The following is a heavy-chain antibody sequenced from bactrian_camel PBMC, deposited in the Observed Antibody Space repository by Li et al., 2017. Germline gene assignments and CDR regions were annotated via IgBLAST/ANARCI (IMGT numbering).Heavy chain of an antibody. CDR2: VEGDGVI. CDR3: VLNYYSGSWSFVY. D-gene: IGHD3*01. Sequence: DVQLVESGGGLVQPGGSLRLSCTASGDTGSTSRVGWFRQAPGKAREMVAYVEGDGVIWHTDSVRGRFTVSKDSAKDTLYLQMNSLKTDDTAMYYYVLNYYSGSWSFVYWGQGTQVTVS. CDR1: GDTGSTSR. V-gene: IGHV3S10*01. J-gene: IGHJ4*01.